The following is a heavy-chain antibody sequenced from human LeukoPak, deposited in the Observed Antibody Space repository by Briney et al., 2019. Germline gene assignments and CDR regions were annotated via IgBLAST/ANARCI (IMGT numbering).Heavy chain of an antibody. V-gene: IGHV4-30-2*01. CDR3: ARVAVAFDI. Sequence: NPSQTLSLTCAVSGGSISSGGYSWSWIRQPAGKGLEWIGYIYHSGSTYYNPSLKSRVTISVDRSKNQFSLKLSSVTAADTAVYYCARVAVAFDIWGQGTMVTVSS. CDR2: IYHSGST. J-gene: IGHJ3*02. D-gene: IGHD6-19*01. CDR1: GGSISSGGYS.